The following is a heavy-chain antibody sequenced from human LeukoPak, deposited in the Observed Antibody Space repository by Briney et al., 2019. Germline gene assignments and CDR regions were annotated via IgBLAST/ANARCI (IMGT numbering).Heavy chain of an antibody. V-gene: IGHV3-21*01. CDR2: ISSSSSYT. CDR1: GFTFSSYS. J-gene: IGHJ3*02. D-gene: IGHD3-9*01. Sequence: PGGPLRLSCAASGFTFSSYSMNWVRQAPGKGLEWVSSISSSSSYTNYADSVKGRFTISRDNAKNSLYLQMNSLRAEDTAVYYCARETIFGPGRAFDIWGQGTMVTVSS. CDR3: ARETIFGPGRAFDI.